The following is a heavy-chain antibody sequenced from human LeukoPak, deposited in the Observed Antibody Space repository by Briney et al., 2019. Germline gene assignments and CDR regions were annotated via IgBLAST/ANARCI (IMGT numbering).Heavy chain of an antibody. CDR3: ARGGGGNFDY. Sequence: SQTLSLTCTVSGSSISSGGYYWSWIRQHPGKGLEWIGYIYYSGSTYYNPSLKSRVTISVDTSKNQFSLKLSSVTAADTAVYYCARGGGGNFDYWGQGTLVTVSS. CDR2: IYYSGST. J-gene: IGHJ4*02. V-gene: IGHV4-31*03. CDR1: GSSISSGGYY. D-gene: IGHD1-1*01.